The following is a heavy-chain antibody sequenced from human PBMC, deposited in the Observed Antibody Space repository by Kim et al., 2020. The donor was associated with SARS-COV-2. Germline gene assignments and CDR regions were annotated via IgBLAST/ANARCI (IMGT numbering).Heavy chain of an antibody. J-gene: IGHJ3*02. V-gene: IGHV4-59*01. CDR3: ARAHGGYHLAFDI. D-gene: IGHD2-15*01. Sequence: SETLSLTCTVSGGSISSYYWSWIRQPPGKGLEWIGYIYYSGSTNYNPSLKSRVTISVDTSKNQFSLKLSFVTAADTAVYYCARAHGGYHLAFDIWGQGTMVTVSS. CDR1: GGSISSYY. CDR2: IYYSGST.